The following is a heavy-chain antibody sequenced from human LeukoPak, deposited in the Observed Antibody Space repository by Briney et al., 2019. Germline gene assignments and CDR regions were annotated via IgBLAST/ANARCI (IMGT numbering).Heavy chain of an antibody. D-gene: IGHD1-26*01. V-gene: IGHV3-9*01. Sequence: GRSLRLSCAASGFTFDDYAIHWVRQAPGKGLEWVSGISWNSGSIGYADSVKGRFTISRDNAKNSLYLQMNSLRAEDTALYYCAKGRLVGGAPYDYWGQGNLVTVSS. CDR2: ISWNSGSI. CDR1: GFTFDDYA. CDR3: AKGRLVGGAPYDY. J-gene: IGHJ4*02.